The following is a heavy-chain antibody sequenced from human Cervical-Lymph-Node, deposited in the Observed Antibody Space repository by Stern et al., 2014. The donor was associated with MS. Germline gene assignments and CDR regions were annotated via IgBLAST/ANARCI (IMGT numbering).Heavy chain of an antibody. CDR2: IYYSGTT. CDR1: GASIDHHF. Sequence: QLQLQESGPGLLRPSETLSLTCTVSGASIDHHFWSWIRQPPGKGLEWIGYIYYSGTTNYNASLKGGVAISIDTSRTQFSLRLSSVTAADTAVYYCARATDLWGQGTLVAVSS. CDR3: ARATDL. J-gene: IGHJ5*02. V-gene: IGHV4-59*11.